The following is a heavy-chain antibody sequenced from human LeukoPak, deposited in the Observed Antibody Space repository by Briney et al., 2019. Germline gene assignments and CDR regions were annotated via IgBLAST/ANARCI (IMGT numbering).Heavy chain of an antibody. CDR3: ARAGYSSGWDLFDP. D-gene: IGHD6-19*01. CDR2: INHSGST. CDR1: GGSFSGYY. Sequence: SETLSLTCAVYGGSFSGYYWNWIRQPPGKGLEWIGEINHSGSTNYNPSLKSRVTISVDTSKNQFSLKLSSATAADTAVYYCARAGYSSGWDLFDPWGQGTLVTVSS. V-gene: IGHV4-34*01. J-gene: IGHJ5*02.